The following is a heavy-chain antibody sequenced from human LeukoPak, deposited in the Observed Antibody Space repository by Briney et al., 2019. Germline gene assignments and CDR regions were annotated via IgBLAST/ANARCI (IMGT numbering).Heavy chain of an antibody. V-gene: IGHV1-18*01. D-gene: IGHD2-15*01. CDR2: ISAYNGNT. Sequence: ASVKVSCKASGGTFSSYASSWVRQAPGQGLEWMGWISAYNGNTNYAQKLQGRVTMTTDTSTSTAYMELRSLRSDDTAVYYCARVDIGSGLNWGQGTLVTVSS. CDR1: GGTFSSYA. J-gene: IGHJ4*02. CDR3: ARVDIGSGLN.